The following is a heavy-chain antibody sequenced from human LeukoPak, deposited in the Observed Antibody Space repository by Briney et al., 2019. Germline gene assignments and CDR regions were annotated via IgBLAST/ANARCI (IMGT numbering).Heavy chain of an antibody. CDR1: YY. Sequence: YYXGWXXXXXGRGLXWIGYIYYSGSTYYNPSLKSRVTISVDTSKNQFSLKLSSVTAADTAVYYCAGSSTSFDAFDIWGQGTMVTVSS. V-gene: IGHV4-30-4*01. CDR3: AGSSTSFDAFDI. J-gene: IGHJ3*02. CDR2: IYYSGST. D-gene: IGHD2-2*01.